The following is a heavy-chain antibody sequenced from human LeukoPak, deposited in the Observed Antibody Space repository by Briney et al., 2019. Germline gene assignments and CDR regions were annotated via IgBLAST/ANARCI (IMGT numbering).Heavy chain of an antibody. D-gene: IGHD3-10*01. Sequence: PGGSLRLSCAASGFTFSSYAMSWVRQAPGKGLEWVSAISGSGGSTYYADSVKGRFTISRDNSKNTLYLQMNSLRAEDTDVYYCAKDKTSSGHNWFDPWGQRNLVTVSS. V-gene: IGHV3-23*01. CDR2: ISGSGGST. J-gene: IGHJ5*02. CDR3: AKDKTSSGHNWFDP. CDR1: GFTFSSYA.